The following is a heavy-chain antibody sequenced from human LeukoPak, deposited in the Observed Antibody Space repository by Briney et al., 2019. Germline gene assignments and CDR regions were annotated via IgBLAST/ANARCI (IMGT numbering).Heavy chain of an antibody. CDR3: ARERAPFVGLDY. D-gene: IGHD6-6*01. J-gene: IGHJ4*02. V-gene: IGHV3-21*01. CDR2: ISSSSSYM. CDR1: GFTFSSYS. Sequence: GGSLRLSCAASGFTFSSYSMNWVRQAPGKGLEWVSSISSSSSYMYYADSVKGRFTISRDNAKNSLYLQLNSLRGEDTAVYYCARERAPFVGLDYWGQGTLVTVSS.